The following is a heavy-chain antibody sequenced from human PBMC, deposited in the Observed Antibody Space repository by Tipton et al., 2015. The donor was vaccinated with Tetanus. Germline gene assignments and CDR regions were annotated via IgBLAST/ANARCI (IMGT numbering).Heavy chain of an antibody. J-gene: IGHJ6*02. Sequence: LRLSCTVSGGSISSADYYWSWIRQPPGKGLEWIGYVSDSGSTYSNPSLRSRIIISVDTSKNQFSLIPSSVTAADTAVYYCARATPSGSYFVRYYSMDVWGQGTTVVVSS. D-gene: IGHD3-22*01. CDR1: GGSISSADYY. CDR2: VSDSGST. CDR3: ARATPSGSYFVRYYSMDV. V-gene: IGHV4-30-4*01.